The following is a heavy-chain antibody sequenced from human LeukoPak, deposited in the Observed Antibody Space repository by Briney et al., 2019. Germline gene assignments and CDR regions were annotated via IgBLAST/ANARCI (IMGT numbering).Heavy chain of an antibody. CDR2: IDPSDSYT. CDR1: GYSFTSYW. D-gene: IGHD3-9*01. CDR3: ASTYYDILTGDTYYYYGMDV. J-gene: IGHJ6*04. Sequence: GSSLQISSKGSGYSFTSYWISWVRQMPEKRLECMGRIDPSDSYTNYSPSFQGHVTISADKSISTAYLQWSSLKASDTAMYYCASTYYDILTGDTYYYYGMDVWGKGTTVTVSS. V-gene: IGHV5-10-1*01.